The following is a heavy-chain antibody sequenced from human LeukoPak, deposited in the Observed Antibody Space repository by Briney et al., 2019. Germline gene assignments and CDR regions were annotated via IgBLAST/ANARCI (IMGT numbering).Heavy chain of an antibody. Sequence: GGSLRLSCAASGFTFSSYAMSWVRQAPGKGLEWVSAISGNGGGTYYADSVKGRFTISRDNSKNTLYLQMNSLRAEDTAVYYCAKEESIVGASDYFDYWGQGTLVTVSS. D-gene: IGHD1-26*01. CDR3: AKEESIVGASDYFDY. V-gene: IGHV3-23*01. CDR2: ISGNGGGT. CDR1: GFTFSSYA. J-gene: IGHJ4*02.